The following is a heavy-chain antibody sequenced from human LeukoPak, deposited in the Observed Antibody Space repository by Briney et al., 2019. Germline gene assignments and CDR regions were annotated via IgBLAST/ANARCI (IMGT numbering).Heavy chain of an antibody. CDR1: GFTFNRYV. CDR3: AKSGGRNDFNY. Sequence: GGSLRLSCAASGFTFNRYVMHWVRLPPGKGLDWVAFISSGGSETYYADSVKGRFTISRDNSKNTLFLQMNSLTTEDTGVYYCAKSGGRNDFNYWGQGTLVTVSS. V-gene: IGHV3-30*02. CDR2: ISSGGSET. D-gene: IGHD1-1*01. J-gene: IGHJ4*02.